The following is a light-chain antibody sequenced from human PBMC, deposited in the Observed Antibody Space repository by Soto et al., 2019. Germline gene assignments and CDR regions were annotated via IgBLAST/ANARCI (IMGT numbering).Light chain of an antibody. CDR2: DAS. J-gene: IGKJ4*01. CDR1: QSVSSY. Sequence: LFFTHSPATLSLSPGERATLSCRASQSVSSYLAWYQQKPGQAPRLLIYDASNRATGIPARFSGNGSGTDFTLTISSLEPEDFAVYYCQQRSNWPFTFGGGTKV. CDR3: QQRSNWPFT. V-gene: IGKV3-11*01.